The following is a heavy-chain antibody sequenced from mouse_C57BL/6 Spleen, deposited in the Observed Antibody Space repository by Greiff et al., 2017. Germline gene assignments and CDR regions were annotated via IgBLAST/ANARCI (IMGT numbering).Heavy chain of an antibody. CDR2: INPYNGGT. V-gene: IGHV1-19*01. J-gene: IGHJ2*01. CDR3: ARKSYYSLDY. D-gene: IGHD2-12*01. Sequence: EVKLEESGPVLVKPGASVKMSCKASGYTFTDYYMNWVKQSHGKSLEWIGVINPYNGGTSYNQKFKGKATLTVDKSSSTAYMELNSLTSEDAAVYYCARKSYYSLDYWGQGTTLTVSS. CDR1: GYTFTDYY.